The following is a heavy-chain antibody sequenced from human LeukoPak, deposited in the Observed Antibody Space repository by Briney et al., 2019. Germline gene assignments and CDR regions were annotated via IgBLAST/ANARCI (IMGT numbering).Heavy chain of an antibody. CDR2: IYYSGST. Sequence: PSETLSLTCTVSGGSISSYYWSWIRQPPGKGLEWIGYIYYSGSTNYNPSLKSRVTISVDTSKNQFSLKLSSVTAADTAVYYCARDRGNQPFNDFWGQGTLVTVSS. D-gene: IGHD1-14*01. CDR3: ARDRGNQPFNDF. CDR1: GGSISSYY. V-gene: IGHV4-59*01. J-gene: IGHJ4*02.